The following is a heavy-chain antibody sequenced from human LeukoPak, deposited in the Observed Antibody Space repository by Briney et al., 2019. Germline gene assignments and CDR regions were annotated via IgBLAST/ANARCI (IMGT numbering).Heavy chain of an antibody. CDR2: IYSGGST. D-gene: IGHD3-22*01. V-gene: IGHV3-66*01. J-gene: IGHJ4*02. CDR1: GFTVGSNY. CDR3: ARSVAYYYDSSGYEFDY. Sequence: GGSLRLSCAASGFTVGSNYMSWVRQAPGKGLEWVSVIYSGGSTYYADSVKGRFTISRDNSKNTLYLQMNSLRAEDTAVSYCARSVAYYYDSSGYEFDYWGQGTLVTVSS.